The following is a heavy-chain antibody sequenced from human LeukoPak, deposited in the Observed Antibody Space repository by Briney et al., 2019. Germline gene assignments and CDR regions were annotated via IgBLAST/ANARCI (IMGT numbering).Heavy chain of an antibody. D-gene: IGHD5-24*01. CDR1: GYTLPGYY. V-gene: IGHV1-2*02. Sequence: ASVKVSCKASGYTLPGYYMHWVRQAPGQGLEWMGWIKPNSGGTNYAQKFQGRVTMTRDTSISTTYMELSRLRSDDTAVYYCASIPHRDGYNNWGQGTLVTVSS. CDR3: ASIPHRDGYNN. CDR2: IKPNSGGT. J-gene: IGHJ4*02.